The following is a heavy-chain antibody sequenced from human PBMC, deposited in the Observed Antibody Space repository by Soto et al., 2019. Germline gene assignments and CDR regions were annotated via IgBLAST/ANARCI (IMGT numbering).Heavy chain of an antibody. V-gene: IGHV3-23*01. CDR3: AKSAPPSSGRYQYYFDY. J-gene: IGHJ4*02. CDR2: ISVSGGST. D-gene: IGHD3-22*01. Sequence: PGGSLRLSFAASGFTFNNYAMSWVRQAPGKELEWVSSISVSGGSTFYADSVKGRFTISRDNSKNTLYLQMNSLRAEDTAVYYCAKSAPPSSGRYQYYFDYWGQGTLVTVSS. CDR1: GFTFNNYA.